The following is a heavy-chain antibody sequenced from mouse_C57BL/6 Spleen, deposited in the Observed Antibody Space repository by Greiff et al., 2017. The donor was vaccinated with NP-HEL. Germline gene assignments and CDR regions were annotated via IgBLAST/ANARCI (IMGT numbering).Heavy chain of an antibody. CDR1: GYTFTDYN. CDR3: ARGKQLRLRSFYWYFDV. J-gene: IGHJ1*03. D-gene: IGHD3-2*02. V-gene: IGHV1-18*01. CDR2: INPNNGGT. Sequence: EVQLQQSGPELVKPGASVKIPCKASGYTFTDYNMDWVKQSHGKSLEWIGDINPNNGGTIYNQKFKGKATLTVDKSSSTAYMELRSLTSEDTAVYYCARGKQLRLRSFYWYFDVWGTGTTVTVSS.